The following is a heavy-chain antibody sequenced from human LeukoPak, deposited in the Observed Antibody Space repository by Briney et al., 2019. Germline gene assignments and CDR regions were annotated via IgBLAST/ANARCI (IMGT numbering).Heavy chain of an antibody. CDR2: ISYDGSNK. J-gene: IGHJ4*02. CDR3: AKDFSSGYLDY. D-gene: IGHD6-19*01. CDR1: GCTLSHSG. Sequence: GGCLRLSCAASGCTLSHSGMPWVRQAPGKGLEWVAVISYDGSNKYYADSVKGRFTISREDFKNTLYLQMNSLRAEDTAVYYCAKDFSSGYLDYWGQGTLVAVSS. V-gene: IGHV3-30*18.